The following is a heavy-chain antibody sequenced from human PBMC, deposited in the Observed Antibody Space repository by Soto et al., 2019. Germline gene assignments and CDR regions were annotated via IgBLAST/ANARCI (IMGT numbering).Heavy chain of an antibody. CDR2: IFSSDSSA. V-gene: IGHV5-51*01. J-gene: IGHJ4*02. CDR1: GFTFSSYS. Sequence: GESLKISCNASGFTFSSYSLGWVRHMPGKGLQWMGSIFSSDSSAKYSPSFVGQVTISVDRSINTAYLQWSSLKASDTAIYYCGTWRGSSWFDYWGPGTLVTVSS. CDR3: GTWRGSSWFDY. D-gene: IGHD2-2*01.